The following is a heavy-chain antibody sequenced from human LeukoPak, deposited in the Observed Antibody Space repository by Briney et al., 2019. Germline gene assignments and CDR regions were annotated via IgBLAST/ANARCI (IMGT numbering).Heavy chain of an antibody. CDR3: ARDGGGIDS. V-gene: IGHV4-59*01. J-gene: IGHJ4*02. CDR2: IYYSGST. D-gene: IGHD2-15*01. Sequence: SETLSLTCTVSGGSISSYFWSWIRQPPGKGLEWIGYIYYSGSTNYNPSLRSRVTISVDTSKNQFSLKLSSVTAADTAVYYCARDGGGIDSWGQGTLVTVSS. CDR1: GGSISSYF.